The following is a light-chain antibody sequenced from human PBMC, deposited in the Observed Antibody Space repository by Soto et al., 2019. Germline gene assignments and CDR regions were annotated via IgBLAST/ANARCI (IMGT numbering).Light chain of an antibody. Sequence: QSALTQPASVSGSPGQSITISCTGTRSDVGGYNYVSWYQHHPGKAPNLMMYEVFNRPAGVSNRFSGSRSGNTASLTISGLQADDEADYYCTSYASTSTYVVFGGDTQLTVL. V-gene: IGLV2-14*01. CDR2: EVF. CDR1: RSDVGGYNY. J-gene: IGLJ7*01. CDR3: TSYASTSTYVV.